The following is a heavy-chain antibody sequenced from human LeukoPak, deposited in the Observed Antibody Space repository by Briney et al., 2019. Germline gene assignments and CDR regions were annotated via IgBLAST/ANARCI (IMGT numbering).Heavy chain of an antibody. CDR1: GGTFSSYA. Sequence: GPSVKVSCKASGGTFSSYAISWVRPAPGQGLAWMGGIIPIFGTANYAQKFQGRVTITADKSTSTAYMELSSLRSEDTAVYYCARDIEGSGGYCSGGSCFYGMDVWGKGTTVTVSS. D-gene: IGHD2-15*01. CDR2: IIPIFGTA. V-gene: IGHV1-69*06. J-gene: IGHJ6*04. CDR3: ARDIEGSGGYCSGGSCFYGMDV.